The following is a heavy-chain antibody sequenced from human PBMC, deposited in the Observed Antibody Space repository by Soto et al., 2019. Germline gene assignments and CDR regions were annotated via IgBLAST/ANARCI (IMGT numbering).Heavy chain of an antibody. D-gene: IGHD5-12*01. V-gene: IGHV3-23*01. CDR1: VFTFISYA. CDR2: ISGSGGST. CDR3: AKESGYGGPDYYYGMDV. J-gene: IGHJ6*02. Sequence: PGWSLRLACASSVFTFISYAMSWVRQAPGKGLEWVSAISGSGGSTYYADSVKGRFTISRDNSKNTLYLQMNSLRAEDTAVYYCAKESGYGGPDYYYGMDVWGQGTTVTVSS.